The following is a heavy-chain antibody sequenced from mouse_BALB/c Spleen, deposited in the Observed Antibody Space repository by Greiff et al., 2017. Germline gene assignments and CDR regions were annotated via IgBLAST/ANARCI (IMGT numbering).Heavy chain of an antibody. V-gene: IGHV14-3*02. CDR3: ARSMIHYFDY. J-gene: IGHJ2*01. Sequence: VQLQQSGAELVKPGASVKLSCTASGFNIKDTYMHWVKQRPEQGLEWIGRIDPANGNTKYDPKFQGKATITADTSSSTAYMELSSLTSEDSAVYYCARSMIHYFDYWGQGTTLTVSS. CDR1: GFNIKDTY. D-gene: IGHD2-4*01. CDR2: IDPANGNT.